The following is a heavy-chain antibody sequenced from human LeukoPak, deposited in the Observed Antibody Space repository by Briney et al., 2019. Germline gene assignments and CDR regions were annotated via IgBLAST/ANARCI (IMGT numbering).Heavy chain of an antibody. Sequence: SQTLSLTCAVSGGSISSGGYSWSWIRQPPGKGLEWIGYIYHSGSTYYNPSLKSRVTISVDRSKNQFSLKLSSVTAADTAVYYCARETKFWSGYRNHYYYGMDVWGQGTTVTVSS. D-gene: IGHD3-3*01. CDR1: GGSISSGGYS. J-gene: IGHJ6*02. CDR3: ARETKFWSGYRNHYYYGMDV. CDR2: IYHSGST. V-gene: IGHV4-30-2*01.